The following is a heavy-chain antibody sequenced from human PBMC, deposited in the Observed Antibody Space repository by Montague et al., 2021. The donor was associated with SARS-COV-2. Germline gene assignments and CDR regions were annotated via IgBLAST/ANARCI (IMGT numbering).Heavy chain of an antibody. CDR2: IYYSGST. J-gene: IGHJ4*02. D-gene: IGHD6-13*01. CDR1: GGSVSSGGYY. V-gene: IGHV4-61*08. Sequence: SETLSLTCTVSGGSVSSGGYYWSWIRQPPGKGLEWIGYIYYSGSTNYNPSLKSRVTISLDTSKNQFSLKLTSVTAADTAVYYCARVSLAAAATRSDYWGQGTRVTVS. CDR3: ARVSLAAAATRSDY.